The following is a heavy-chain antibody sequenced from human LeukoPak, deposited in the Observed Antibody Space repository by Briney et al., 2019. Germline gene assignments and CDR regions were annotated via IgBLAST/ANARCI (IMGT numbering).Heavy chain of an antibody. V-gene: IGHV4-34*01. Sequence: SETLSLTCAVYGVSFSGYYGSWIRQPPGKGLEWRGEINQSGSTNYNPSLKSRVTISVDTSKNQFSLKLSSVPAADTAVYYCARGRSNGWFYWGQGTLVTVSS. D-gene: IGHD2-8*01. CDR1: GVSFSGYY. CDR2: INQSGST. CDR3: ARGRSNGWFY. J-gene: IGHJ4*02.